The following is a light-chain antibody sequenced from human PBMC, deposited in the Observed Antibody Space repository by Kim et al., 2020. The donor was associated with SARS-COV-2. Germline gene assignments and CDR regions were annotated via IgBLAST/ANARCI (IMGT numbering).Light chain of an antibody. CDR1: QGIASW. CDR2: AAS. V-gene: IGKV1-12*01. Sequence: DVQMTQSPSSVSASVGDRVTITCRASQGIASWLAWYQQKPGKAPKLLIYAASALQSGVPSRFSGSGSGREFTLTISSLQPEDFATYYCQQSNNFPITFGQGTRLEIK. J-gene: IGKJ5*01. CDR3: QQSNNFPIT.